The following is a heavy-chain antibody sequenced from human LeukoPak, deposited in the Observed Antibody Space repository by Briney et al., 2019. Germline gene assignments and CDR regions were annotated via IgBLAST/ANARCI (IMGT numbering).Heavy chain of an antibody. V-gene: IGHV4-31*03. CDR3: AREVGGDGDYFDY. J-gene: IGHJ4*02. D-gene: IGHD3-16*01. CDR2: IYYSGST. CDR1: GGSISSGAYY. Sequence: SETLSLTCTVSGGSISSGAYYWSWIRQHPGKGLEWIGDIYYSGSTYHNPSLKSRVTISVDTSKNQFSLKLSSVTAADTAVYYCAREVGGDGDYFDYWGQGTLVTVSS.